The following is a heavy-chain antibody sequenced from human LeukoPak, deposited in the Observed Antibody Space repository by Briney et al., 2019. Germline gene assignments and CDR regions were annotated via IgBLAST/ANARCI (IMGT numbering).Heavy chain of an antibody. CDR3: ASLRDIVVVPAAIRGAFDI. Sequence: PSETLSLTCTVSGGSISSSSYYWGWIRQPPGQGLEWIGSIYYSGSTYYNPSLKSRVTISVDTSKNQFSLKLSSVTAADTAVYYCASLRDIVVVPAAIRGAFDIWGQGTMVTVSS. D-gene: IGHD2-2*01. CDR1: GGSISSSSYY. CDR2: IYYSGST. J-gene: IGHJ3*02. V-gene: IGHV4-39*01.